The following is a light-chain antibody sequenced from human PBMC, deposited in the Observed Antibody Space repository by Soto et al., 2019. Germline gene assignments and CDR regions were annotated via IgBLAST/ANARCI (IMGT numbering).Light chain of an antibody. V-gene: IGLV3-1*01. CDR3: QAWDSSTAGV. CDR2: QDS. CDR1: KLGDKY. J-gene: IGLJ1*01. Sequence: SYELTQPPSVSVSPGQTASITCSGDKLGDKYARWYQQKPGQSPVLVIYQDSKRPSGIPERFSGSNAGNTATLTISGTQAMDEADYYCQAWDSSTAGVFGTGTKLTVL.